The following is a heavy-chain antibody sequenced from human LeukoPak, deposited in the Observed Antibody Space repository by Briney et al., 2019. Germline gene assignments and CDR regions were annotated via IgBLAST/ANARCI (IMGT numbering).Heavy chain of an antibody. CDR2: TYYRSKWYN. CDR3: AFTIFGVVIGLGCYYYMDV. V-gene: IGHV6-1*01. J-gene: IGHJ6*03. CDR1: GDSVSSNSAA. Sequence: SQTLSLTCAISGDSVSSNSAAWNWIRQSPSRGLEWLGRTYYRSKWYNDYAVSVKSRITINPDTSKNQFSPQLNSVTPEDTAVYYCAFTIFGVVIGLGCYYYMDVWGKGTTVTVSS. D-gene: IGHD3-3*01.